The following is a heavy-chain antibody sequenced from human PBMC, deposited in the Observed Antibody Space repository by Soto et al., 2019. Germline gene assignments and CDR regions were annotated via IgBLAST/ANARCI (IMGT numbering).Heavy chain of an antibody. CDR1: GGSISSSSYY. V-gene: IGHV4-39*07. CDR3: AREGGVPADFDY. J-gene: IGHJ4*02. D-gene: IGHD1-26*01. Sequence: SETLSLTCTVSGGSISSSSYYWGWIRQPPGKGLEWIGSIYYSGSTYYNPSLKSRVTISVDTSKNQFSLKLSSVTAADTAVYYCAREGGVPADFDYWGQGTLVTVSS. CDR2: IYYSGST.